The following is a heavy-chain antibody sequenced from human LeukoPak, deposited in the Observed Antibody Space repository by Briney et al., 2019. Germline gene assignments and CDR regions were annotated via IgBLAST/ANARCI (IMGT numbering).Heavy chain of an antibody. V-gene: IGHV1-24*01. Sequence: ASVKVSCKVSGYTLTELSMHWVRQAPGKGLEWMGGFDPEDGETIYAQKFQGRVTMTEDTSTDTAYMELSSLRSEDTAVYYCATTSRWYPGDAFDIWGQGTMVTVSS. D-gene: IGHD4-23*01. CDR3: ATTSRWYPGDAFDI. CDR1: GYTLTELS. J-gene: IGHJ3*02. CDR2: FDPEDGET.